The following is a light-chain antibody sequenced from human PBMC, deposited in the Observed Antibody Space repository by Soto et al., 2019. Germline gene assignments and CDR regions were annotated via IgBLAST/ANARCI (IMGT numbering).Light chain of an antibody. V-gene: IGKV3-15*01. CDR2: GVP. Sequence: EIVMTQSPATLSVSPGDRATLSCRARQSVSTNLAWYQQKPGQAPRLLMYGVPTRATGIPARFSGSGSGTEFTLTIYSLQSEDFAVYYCQQYNNWPRTFGQGTKVDIK. J-gene: IGKJ1*01. CDR1: QSVSTN. CDR3: QQYNNWPRT.